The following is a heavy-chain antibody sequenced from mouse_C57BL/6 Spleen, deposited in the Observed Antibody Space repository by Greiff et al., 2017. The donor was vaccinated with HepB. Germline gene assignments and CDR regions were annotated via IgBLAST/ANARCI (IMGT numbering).Heavy chain of an antibody. CDR1: GYAFSSYW. Sequence: VKLMESGAELVKPGASVKISCKASGYAFSSYWMNWVKQRPGKGLEWIGQIYPGDGDTNYNGKFKGKATLTADKSSSTAYMQLSSLTSEDSAVYFCARYNEDEYFDYWGQGTTLTVSS. CDR3: ARYNEDEYFDY. CDR2: IYPGDGDT. V-gene: IGHV1-80*01. J-gene: IGHJ2*01. D-gene: IGHD1-3*01.